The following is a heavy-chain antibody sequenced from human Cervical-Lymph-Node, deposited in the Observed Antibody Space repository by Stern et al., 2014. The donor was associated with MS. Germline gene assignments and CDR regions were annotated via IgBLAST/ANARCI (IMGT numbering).Heavy chain of an antibody. J-gene: IGHJ4*02. CDR2: IYYCGST. D-gene: IGHD3-22*01. Sequence: QVQLQESGPGLVKPSETLSLTCTVSGGSVSSGSYYWSWIRQPPGKGLEWIGYIYYCGSTNYNPSLKSRVTISVDTSKNQFSLKLSSVTAADTAVYYCASDSSGYYLSFDYWGQGTLVTVSS. CDR3: ASDSSGYYLSFDY. V-gene: IGHV4-61*01. CDR1: GGSVSSGSYY.